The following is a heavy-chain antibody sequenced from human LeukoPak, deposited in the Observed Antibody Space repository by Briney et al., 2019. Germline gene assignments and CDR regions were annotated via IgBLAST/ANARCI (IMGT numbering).Heavy chain of an antibody. J-gene: IGHJ4*02. CDR1: GFTFSSDG. D-gene: IGHD3-10*01. CDR2: IWYDGSNK. Sequence: PGGSLRLSCAASGFTFSSDGMHWVRQAPGKGLEWVAVIWYDGSNKYYADSVKGRFTISRDNSKNTLYLQMNSLRAEDTAVYYCARDKRVRGVFDYWGQGTLVTVSS. V-gene: IGHV3-33*01. CDR3: ARDKRVRGVFDY.